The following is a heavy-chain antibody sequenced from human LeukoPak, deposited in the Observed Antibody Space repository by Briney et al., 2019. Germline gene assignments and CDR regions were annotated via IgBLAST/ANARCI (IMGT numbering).Heavy chain of an antibody. CDR2: IYTSGST. D-gene: IGHD3-10*01. J-gene: IGHJ5*02. V-gene: IGHV4-61*02. CDR1: GGSISSGSCY. Sequence: PSETLSLTCTVSGGSISSGSCYWSWIRQPAGKGLEWIGRIYTSGSTNYNPSLKSRVTISVDTSKDQFSLKLSSVTAADTAVYYCARNRYYYGLRNYGVPTWFDPWGQGTLVTVSS. CDR3: ARNRYYYGLRNYGVPTWFDP.